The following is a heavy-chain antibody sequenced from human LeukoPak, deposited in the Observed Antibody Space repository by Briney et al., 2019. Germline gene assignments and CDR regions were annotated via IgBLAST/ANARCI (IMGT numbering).Heavy chain of an antibody. CDR1: GLTISMYW. CDR3: VSRRCSITACYVASLNCFDY. D-gene: IGHD2-2*01. V-gene: IGHV3-7*03. Sequence: GGSLRLSCEVSGLTISMYWLTWVRQAPGKGLERVANIKQDGSEKNYVDSVKGRFTISRDNTKNSLYLQMNSLRDEDTAVYHCVSRRCSITACYVASLNCFDYWGQGTRVTVSS. J-gene: IGHJ4*02. CDR2: IKQDGSEK.